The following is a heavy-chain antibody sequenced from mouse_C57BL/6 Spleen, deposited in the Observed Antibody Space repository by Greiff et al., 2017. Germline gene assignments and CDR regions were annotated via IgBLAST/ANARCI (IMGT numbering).Heavy chain of an antibody. Sequence: QVQLQQSGAELVMPGASVKLSCKASGYTFTSYWMHWVKQRPGQGLEWIGEFDPSDSYTNYNQKFKGKSTLTVDKSSSTAYMQLSSLTSEDSAVYYCARGTGTAWFAYWGQGTLVTVSA. CDR2: FDPSDSYT. CDR1: GYTFTSYW. CDR3: ARGTGTAWFAY. D-gene: IGHD4-1*01. J-gene: IGHJ3*01. V-gene: IGHV1-69*01.